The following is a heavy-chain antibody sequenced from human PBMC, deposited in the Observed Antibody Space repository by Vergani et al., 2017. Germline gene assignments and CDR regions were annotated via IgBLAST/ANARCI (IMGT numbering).Heavy chain of an antibody. CDR1: GGTFSSYA. V-gene: IGHV1-18*01. Sequence: QVQLVQSGAEVKKPGSSVKVSCKASGGTFSSYAISWVRQAPGQGLEWMGWISAYNGNTNYAQKLQGRVTMTTNTATSTAYMELRSLRSDDTAVYYCAYCSGGSCYWFDPWGQGTLVTVSS. CDR3: AYCSGGSCYWFDP. D-gene: IGHD2-15*01. J-gene: IGHJ5*02. CDR2: ISAYNGNT.